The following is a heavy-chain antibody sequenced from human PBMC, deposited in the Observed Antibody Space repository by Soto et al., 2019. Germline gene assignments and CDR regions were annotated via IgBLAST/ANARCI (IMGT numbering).Heavy chain of an antibody. D-gene: IGHD3-16*01. Sequence: QVQVVESGGGVVQPGTSLRLSCAASGFTFNNYGMHWVRQAPGKGLEWVAVIWYDASHKYYADSVKGRFTISRDNSKNTLYLQMSSLRGEDTAVYYCARDKTFGGTIGSAFDSWVQGTLVTVSS. CDR3: ARDKTFGGTIGSAFDS. CDR2: IWYDASHK. CDR1: GFTFNNYG. J-gene: IGHJ4*02. V-gene: IGHV3-33*01.